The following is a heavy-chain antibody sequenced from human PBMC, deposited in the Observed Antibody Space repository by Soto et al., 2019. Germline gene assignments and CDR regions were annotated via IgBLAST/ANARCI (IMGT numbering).Heavy chain of an antibody. J-gene: IGHJ4*02. CDR2: IWYDGSNK. V-gene: IGHV3-33*01. CDR1: GFTFSSYG. D-gene: IGHD3-10*01. Sequence: QVQLVESGGGVVQPGRSLRLSCAASGFTFSSYGMHWVRQAPGKGLEWVAVIWYDGSNKYYADCVKGRFTISRDNSKNKLYLQMNSLRAEDTAVYYCARGRVGELFDYDYWGKGTLVTVSS. CDR3: ARGRVGELFDYDY.